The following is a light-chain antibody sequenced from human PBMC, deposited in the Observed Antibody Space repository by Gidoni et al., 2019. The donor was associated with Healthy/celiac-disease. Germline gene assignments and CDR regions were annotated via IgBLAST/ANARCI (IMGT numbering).Light chain of an antibody. Sequence: QSVLTQPSSVSGAPGQRVTISCTGSSSNIGAGSAVHWYQQLPGTAPKLLIYGNSNRPSGGPDRFSGSKSGTSAALAITGLQAEDEADYYCQSYDSSLSGVVFGGGTKLTVL. V-gene: IGLV1-40*01. J-gene: IGLJ2*01. CDR2: GNS. CDR1: SSNIGAGSA. CDR3: QSYDSSLSGVV.